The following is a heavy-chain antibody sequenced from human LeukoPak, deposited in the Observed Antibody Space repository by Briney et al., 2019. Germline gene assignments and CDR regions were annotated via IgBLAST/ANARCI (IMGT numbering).Heavy chain of an antibody. CDR3: ARDTAMVNYYYMDV. V-gene: IGHV3-21*01. CDR2: ISSSSSYI. J-gene: IGHJ6*03. D-gene: IGHD5-18*01. CDR1: GFTFSSYS. Sequence: GGSLRLSCAASGFTFSSYSMNWVRQAPGKGLEWVSSISSSSSYIYYVDSVKGRFTISRDNAKNSLYLQMNSLRAEDTAVYYCARDTAMVNYYYMDVWGKGTTVTISS.